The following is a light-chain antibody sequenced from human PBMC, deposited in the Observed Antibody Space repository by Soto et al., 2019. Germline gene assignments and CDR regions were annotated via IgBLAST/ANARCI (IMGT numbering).Light chain of an antibody. CDR2: AAS. CDR1: QSIITY. Sequence: DIQVTQSPSSLSASVGDRVTVTCRASQSIITYLNWYQQRPGKAPKLLIYAASSLASGVPSRFSGSGSGTYFTLTISSLQPDDFATYYCQQTYNTPHTFGQGTKVDIK. V-gene: IGKV1-39*01. J-gene: IGKJ2*01. CDR3: QQTYNTPHT.